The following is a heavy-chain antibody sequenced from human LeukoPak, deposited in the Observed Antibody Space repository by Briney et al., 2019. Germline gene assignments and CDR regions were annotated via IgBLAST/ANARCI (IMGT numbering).Heavy chain of an antibody. V-gene: IGHV3-48*04. D-gene: IGHD3-10*02. CDR3: AELGITMIGGV. CDR2: ISSSSTTI. J-gene: IGHJ6*04. Sequence: GGSLRLSCAASGFTFSSYGMTWVRQAPGKGLEWVSYISSSSTTIYYADSVKGRFTISRDNAKNSLYLQMNSLRAEDTAVYYCAELGITMIGGVWGKGTTVTISS. CDR1: GFTFSSYG.